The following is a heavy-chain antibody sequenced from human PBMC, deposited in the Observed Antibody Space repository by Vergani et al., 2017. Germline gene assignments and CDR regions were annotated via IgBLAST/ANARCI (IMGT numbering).Heavy chain of an antibody. Sequence: QLQLQESGPGLVKPSETLSLTCTVSGGSISSSSYYWGWIRQPPGKGLEWIGSSYYSGSTYYNPSLKSRVTIAVDTSKNQFSLKLSSVTAADTAVYYCARQYSEYWTDATPRVGFDPWGQGTLVTVSS. CDR3: ARQYSEYWTDATPRVGFDP. J-gene: IGHJ5*02. CDR1: GGSISSSSYY. CDR2: SYYSGST. D-gene: IGHD3-3*01. V-gene: IGHV4-39*01.